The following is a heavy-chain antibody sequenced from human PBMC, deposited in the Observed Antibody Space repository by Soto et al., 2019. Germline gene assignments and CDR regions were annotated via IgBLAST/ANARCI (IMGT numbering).Heavy chain of an antibody. Sequence: DVQLVESGGGLVQPGRSLRLSCAASGFTFDDYAMHWVRQAPGKGLEWVSGISWNSGSIGYADSVKGRFTISRDNAKNSLYLQMNSLRAEDTALYYCAKDASGYSYGSRGFDYWGQGTLVTVSS. D-gene: IGHD5-18*01. J-gene: IGHJ4*02. V-gene: IGHV3-9*01. CDR1: GFTFDDYA. CDR3: AKDASGYSYGSRGFDY. CDR2: ISWNSGSI.